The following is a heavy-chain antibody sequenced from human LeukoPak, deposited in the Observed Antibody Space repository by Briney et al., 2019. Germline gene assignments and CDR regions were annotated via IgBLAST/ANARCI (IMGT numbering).Heavy chain of an antibody. J-gene: IGHJ6*02. D-gene: IGHD3-9*01. CDR2: INPNSGGT. CDR1: GYTFTGSY. CDR3: ARERGELLRYFDWSYGMDV. Sequence: ASVKVSCKTSGYTFTGSYMHWVRQAPGQGLEWMGWINPNSGGTNYAQKFQGRVTMTRDTSISTAYMELSRLRSDDTAVYYCARERGELLRYFDWSYGMDVWGQGTTVTVSS. V-gene: IGHV1-2*02.